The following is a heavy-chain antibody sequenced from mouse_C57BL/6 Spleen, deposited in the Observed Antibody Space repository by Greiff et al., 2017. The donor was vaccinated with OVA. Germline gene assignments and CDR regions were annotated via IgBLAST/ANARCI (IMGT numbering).Heavy chain of an antibody. Sequence: DVQLQESGTVLARPGASVKMSCKTSGYTFTSYWMHWVKQRPGQGLEWIGAIYPGNSDTSYNQKFKGKAKLTAVTSASTAYMELSSLTNEDSAVYYCTRGALYDYDGAWFAYWGQGTLVTVSA. J-gene: IGHJ3*01. CDR1: GYTFTSYW. D-gene: IGHD2-4*01. V-gene: IGHV1-5*01. CDR2: IYPGNSDT. CDR3: TRGALYDYDGAWFAY.